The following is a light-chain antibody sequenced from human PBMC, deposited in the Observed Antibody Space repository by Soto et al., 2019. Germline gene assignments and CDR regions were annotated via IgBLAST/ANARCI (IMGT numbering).Light chain of an antibody. CDR1: QSISNRY. V-gene: IGKV3-15*01. CDR3: QQYDKWPRT. Sequence: EIVLSQSPGTLSLSPGEASTLSCRASQSISNRYLAWYQQKPGQPPRLXIYFASTRATAVPARFTAGGSGTEFTLTISSLQSDDLAVYYCQQYDKWPRTFGQGTKVDIK. CDR2: FAS. J-gene: IGKJ1*01.